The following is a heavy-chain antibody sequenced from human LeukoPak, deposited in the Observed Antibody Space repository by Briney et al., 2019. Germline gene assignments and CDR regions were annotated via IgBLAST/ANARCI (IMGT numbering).Heavy chain of an antibody. D-gene: IGHD5-24*01. CDR1: GFTFSTYA. CDR3: ASVSRWLQLQGGY. CDR2: ISFDGSNT. Sequence: QPGGSLRLSCAASGFTFSTYAMHWVRQAPGKGLEWVAVISFDGSNTYYADSVKGRFTISRDNSKSTLDLQMNSLRVEDTAVYYCASVSRWLQLQGGYWGQGTLVTVSS. J-gene: IGHJ4*02. V-gene: IGHV3-30-3*01.